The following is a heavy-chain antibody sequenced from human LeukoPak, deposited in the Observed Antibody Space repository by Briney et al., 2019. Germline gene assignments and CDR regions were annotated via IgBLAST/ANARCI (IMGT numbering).Heavy chain of an antibody. V-gene: IGHV1-46*01. D-gene: IGHD3-10*01. CDR3: ALVSIWFGELFDGDY. J-gene: IGHJ4*02. CDR2: INPSGGST. Sequence: ASVKVSCKASGYTFTSYDMHWVRQAPGQGLEWMGIINPSGGSTSYAQKFQGRVTMTRDTSTSTVYMELSSLRSEDTAVYYCALVSIWFGELFDGDYWGQGTLVTVSS. CDR1: GYTFTSYD.